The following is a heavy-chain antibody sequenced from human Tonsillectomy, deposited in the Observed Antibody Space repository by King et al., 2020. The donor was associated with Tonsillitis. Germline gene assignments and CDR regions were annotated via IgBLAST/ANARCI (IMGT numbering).Heavy chain of an antibody. CDR3: ARYLSALENPWFDL. CDR1: GYSFSSYW. J-gene: IGHJ5*02. D-gene: IGHD3-3*01. CDR2: IYPGDSDT. Sequence: EVQLVQSGAEMKKPGASLKISCKGSGYSFSSYWIGWVRQMPGKGLEWMGVIYPGDSDTRYSPSFQGQVTISADKSISTAYLQWSSLKASDTAMYYCARYLSALENPWFDLWGQGTLVTVSS. V-gene: IGHV5-51*03.